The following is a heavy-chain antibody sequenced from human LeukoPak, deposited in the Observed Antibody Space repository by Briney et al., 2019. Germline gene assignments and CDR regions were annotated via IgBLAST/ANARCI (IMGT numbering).Heavy chain of an antibody. CDR3: ARDEPLPIIYYDFWSGQTRRRAFDI. V-gene: IGHV3-53*01. CDR2: IYSGGST. CDR1: GFTVSSNY. Sequence: GGSLRLSCAASGFTVSSNYMSWVRQAPGKGLEWVSVIYSGGSTYYADSVKGRFTISRDNSKNTLYLQMNSLRAEDTAVYYCARDEPLPIIYYDFWSGQTRRRAFDIWGQGTMVTVSS. J-gene: IGHJ3*02. D-gene: IGHD3-3*01.